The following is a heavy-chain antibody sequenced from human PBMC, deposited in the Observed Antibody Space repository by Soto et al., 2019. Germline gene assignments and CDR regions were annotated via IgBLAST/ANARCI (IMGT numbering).Heavy chain of an antibody. Sequence: QVQLVESGGGVVQPGRSLRLSCAASGFTFSSYGMHWVRQAPGKGLEWVAVIWYDGSNKYYADSVKGRFTISRDNSKNTLYLQMNSLRAEDTAVYYCARAPYGDSNWFDPWGQGTLVTVSS. J-gene: IGHJ5*02. CDR1: GFTFSSYG. CDR3: ARAPYGDSNWFDP. D-gene: IGHD4-17*01. V-gene: IGHV3-33*01. CDR2: IWYDGSNK.